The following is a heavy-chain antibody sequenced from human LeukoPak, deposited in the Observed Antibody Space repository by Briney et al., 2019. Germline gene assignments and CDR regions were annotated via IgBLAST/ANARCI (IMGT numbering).Heavy chain of an antibody. CDR3: GRGAIAAAGLGCFDP. J-gene: IGHJ5*02. D-gene: IGHD6-13*01. V-gene: IGHV4-38-2*01. CDR1: GYSISSGYY. CDR2: IYHSGST. Sequence: PSETLSLTCAVSGYSISSGYYWGWIRQPPGKGLEWIGSIYHSGSTYYNPSLKSRVTISVDTSKNQFSLRLSSVTAADTAVYYCGRGAIAAAGLGCFDPWGQGTMVTVSS.